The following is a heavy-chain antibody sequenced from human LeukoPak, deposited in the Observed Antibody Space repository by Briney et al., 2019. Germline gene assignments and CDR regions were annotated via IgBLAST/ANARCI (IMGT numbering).Heavy chain of an antibody. CDR2: INPNSGDT. D-gene: IGHD4-23*01. V-gene: IGHV1-2*02. J-gene: IGHJ4*02. Sequence: GASVKVSCEASGYTFTDYYVHWVRQAPGQGLEWMGCINPNSGDTNYAQKFQGRVTMTRDTSITTAYMELSRLSSDDTAVYYCARVPDYGGKDLDYWGQGTLVTVSS. CDR3: ARVPDYGGKDLDY. CDR1: GYTFTDYY.